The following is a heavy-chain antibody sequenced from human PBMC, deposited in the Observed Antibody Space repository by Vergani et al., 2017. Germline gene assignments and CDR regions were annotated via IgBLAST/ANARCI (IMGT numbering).Heavy chain of an antibody. CDR3: AREGWNGRWFDP. J-gene: IGHJ5*02. V-gene: IGHV1-46*01. Sequence: QVQLVQSGAEVKKPGASVKVSCKASGYTFTSYYMHWVRQAPGQGLEWMGIINPSGGSTSYAQKFQGRVTMTRDTSTSTVYMELSSLRSEDTAVYYCAREGWNGRWFDPWGQGTLVTGSS. CDR1: GYTFTSYY. D-gene: IGHD1-1*01. CDR2: INPSGGST.